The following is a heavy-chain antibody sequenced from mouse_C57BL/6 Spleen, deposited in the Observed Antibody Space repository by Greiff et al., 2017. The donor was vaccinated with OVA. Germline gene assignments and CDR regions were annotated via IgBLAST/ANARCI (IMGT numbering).Heavy chain of an antibody. D-gene: IGHD2-3*01. CDR3: ARGGIDGYSYWYFDV. CDR2: IYPGDGDT. Sequence: QVQLKQSGAELVKPGASVKISCKASGYAFSSYWMNWVKQRPGKGLEWIGQIYPGDGDTNYNGKFKGKATLTADKSSSTAYMQLSSLTSEDSAVYFCARGGIDGYSYWYFDVWGTGTTVTVSS. V-gene: IGHV1-80*01. J-gene: IGHJ1*03. CDR1: GYAFSSYW.